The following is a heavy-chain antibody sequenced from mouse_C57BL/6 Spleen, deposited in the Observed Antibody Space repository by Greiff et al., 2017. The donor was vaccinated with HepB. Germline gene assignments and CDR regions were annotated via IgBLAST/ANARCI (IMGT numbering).Heavy chain of an antibody. CDR2: IYPRSGNT. Sequence: QVQLQQSGAELARPGASVKLSCKASGYTFTSYGISWVKQRTGQGLEWIGEIYPRSGNTYYNEKFKGKATLTADKSSSTAYMELRSLTSEDSAVYFCARGELGGYYFDYWGQGTTLTVSS. D-gene: IGHD4-1*01. CDR3: ARGELGGYYFDY. J-gene: IGHJ2*01. V-gene: IGHV1-81*01. CDR1: GYTFTSYG.